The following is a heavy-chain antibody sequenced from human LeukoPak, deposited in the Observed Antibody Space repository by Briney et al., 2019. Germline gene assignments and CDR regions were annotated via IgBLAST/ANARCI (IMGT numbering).Heavy chain of an antibody. D-gene: IGHD1-1*01. Sequence: PGRSLRLSCAASGFTFSSSSMNWVRKAPGKGLEWVSSISSSISYIYYADSVKGRFTIAKDNAQNSLYLQMNTLRAEDTAVYYCARVTSFYYYYYMDVLGKGTTVTVSS. J-gene: IGHJ6*03. CDR2: ISSSISYI. V-gene: IGHV3-21*01. CDR1: GFTFSSSS. CDR3: ARVTSFYYYYYMDV.